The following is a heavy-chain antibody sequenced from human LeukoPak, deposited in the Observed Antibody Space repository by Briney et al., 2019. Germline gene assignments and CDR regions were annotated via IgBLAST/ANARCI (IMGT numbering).Heavy chain of an antibody. CDR1: GFSFSNYW. J-gene: IGHJ5*02. D-gene: IGHD3-22*01. CDR3: ARDRYLTSGYEENWFDP. V-gene: IGHV3-69-1*01. CDR2: ISSSSTI. Sequence: PGGSLRLSCAASGFSFSNYWMHWVRLAPGKGLEWVSYISSSSTIYYADSVKGRFTISRDNAKNSLYLQMNSLRDEDTAVYYCARDRYLTSGYEENWFDPWGQGTLVTVSS.